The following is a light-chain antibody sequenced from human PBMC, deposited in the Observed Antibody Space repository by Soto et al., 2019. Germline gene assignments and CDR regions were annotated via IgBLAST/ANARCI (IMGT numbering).Light chain of an antibody. CDR1: QSVNSNY. V-gene: IGKV3-20*01. CDR3: QQYDNSIT. J-gene: IGKJ5*01. CDR2: GAS. Sequence: EIVLTQSPDTVSLSPGETATLSCRASQSVNSNYLAWYQQKPGQAPRLLIYGASSRATGIPDRFSGSGSGKDFSLTISRLEPEDFAVFYCQQYDNSITFGQGTRLEIE.